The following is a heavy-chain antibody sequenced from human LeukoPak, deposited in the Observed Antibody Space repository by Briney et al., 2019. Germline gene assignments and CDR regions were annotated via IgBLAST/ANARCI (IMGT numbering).Heavy chain of an antibody. CDR2: IYYSGST. Sequence: SETLSLTCTVSGGSISSYYWSWIRQPPGKGLEWIGYIYYSGSTNYNPSLKSRVTISVDTSKNQFSLKLSSVTAADTAVYYCARIVDTAYNWFDPWGQGTLVTVSS. V-gene: IGHV4-59*08. CDR3: ARIVDTAYNWFDP. CDR1: GGSISSYY. D-gene: IGHD5-18*01. J-gene: IGHJ5*02.